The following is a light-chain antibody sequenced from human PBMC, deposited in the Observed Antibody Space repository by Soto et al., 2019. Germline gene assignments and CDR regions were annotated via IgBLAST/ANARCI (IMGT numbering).Light chain of an antibody. Sequence: DIVMTQSPLYLPVTPGEPASISCISSLSLLHTNGYNYLDWYLQKPGQSPQLLICMGSDRASGVPDRFSGSGSGTDFTLKISRVEAEDVGVYYCMQALQTPPAFGQGTKVEIK. V-gene: IGKV2-28*01. CDR1: LSLLHTNGYNY. CDR3: MQALQTPPA. CDR2: MGS. J-gene: IGKJ1*01.